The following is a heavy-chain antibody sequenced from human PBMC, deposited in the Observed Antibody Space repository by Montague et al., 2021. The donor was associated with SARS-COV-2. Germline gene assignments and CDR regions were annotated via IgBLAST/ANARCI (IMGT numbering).Heavy chain of an antibody. J-gene: IGHJ4*02. CDR1: GGSISTSY. D-gene: IGHD1-14*01. CDR2: ISYSGST. Sequence: SETLSLTCSVFGGSISTSYWSWIRQYPGKGLEWIGYISYSGSTNYNPSLKSRVTISMDTSENQFSLKLTSVTAADTAVYYCARDQGHNRWIYDYWGQGTLVTVSS. V-gene: IGHV4-59*01. CDR3: ARDQGHNRWIYDY.